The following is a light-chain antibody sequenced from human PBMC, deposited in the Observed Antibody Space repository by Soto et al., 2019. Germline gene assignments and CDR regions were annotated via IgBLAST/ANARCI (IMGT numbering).Light chain of an antibody. CDR1: SSDVGGYNF. Sequence: QSVLTQPASVSGSPGQSITISCTGTSSDVGGYNFVSWYQQYPGKAPKLMIYGVSKRPSGVPNRFSGSKSSNTASLTISGLHDEDEDYYYCRSYTSNRGVFGGGTKVTVL. CDR2: GVS. V-gene: IGLV2-14*01. CDR3: RSYTSNRGV. J-gene: IGLJ3*02.